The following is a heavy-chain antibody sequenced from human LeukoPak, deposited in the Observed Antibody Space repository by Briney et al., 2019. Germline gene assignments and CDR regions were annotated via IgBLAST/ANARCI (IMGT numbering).Heavy chain of an antibody. CDR3: ARESGSGNRDFDY. CDR1: GFTVISNY. CDR2: IYSGGST. D-gene: IGHD3-10*01. V-gene: IGHV3-66*01. Sequence: GGSLRLSCAASGFTVISNYMNWVRQAPGKGLEWVSVIYSGGSTYYADSVKGRFTISRDDSKNTLFLQMNSLRVEDTDVYYCARESGSGNRDFDYWGQGTQVTVSS. J-gene: IGHJ4*02.